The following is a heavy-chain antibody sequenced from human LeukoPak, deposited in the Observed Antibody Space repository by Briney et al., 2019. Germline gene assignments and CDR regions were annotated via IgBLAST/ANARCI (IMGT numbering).Heavy chain of an antibody. CDR2: ISGSGGST. CDR1: GFTFSSYA. V-gene: IGHV3-23*01. Sequence: GGSLRLSCAASGFTFSSYAMSWVRQAPVKGLEWVSAISGSGGSTYYADSVKGRFTISRDNSKNTLYLQMNSLRAEDTAVYYCAKDGGSYPYYFDYWGQGTLVTVPS. CDR3: AKDGGSYPYYFDY. D-gene: IGHD1-26*01. J-gene: IGHJ4*02.